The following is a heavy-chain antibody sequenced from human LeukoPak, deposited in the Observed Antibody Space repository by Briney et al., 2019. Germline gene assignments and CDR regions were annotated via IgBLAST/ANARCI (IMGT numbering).Heavy chain of an antibody. CDR1: GGSISSHY. V-gene: IGHV4-59*08. Sequence: AETLSLTCTVSGGSISSHYWSWIRQPPGKGLEWIGYINYSGSTNYDPSLKSRVTILVDMSKNQFSLKPSSVTAADTAVYYCARRGGYCSNGVCYTGYFDDWGQGALVTVSS. CDR3: ARRGGYCSNGVCYTGYFDD. D-gene: IGHD2-8*01. J-gene: IGHJ4*02. CDR2: INYSGST.